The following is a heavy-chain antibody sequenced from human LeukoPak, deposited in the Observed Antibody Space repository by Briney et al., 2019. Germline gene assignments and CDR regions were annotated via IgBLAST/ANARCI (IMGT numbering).Heavy chain of an antibody. D-gene: IGHD1-26*01. CDR3: VSHSDIYS. CDR2: ISSGSSYI. Sequence: GGSLRLSCAASGLTFSTYTMNWVRQAPGKGREWVSSISSGSSYIYYADSVKGRFTVSGDNSKSSLQLKMTSLKAGDPAVYFLVSHSDIYSWGDGALVIVS. CDR1: GLTFSTYT. J-gene: IGHJ5*01. V-gene: IGHV3-21*06.